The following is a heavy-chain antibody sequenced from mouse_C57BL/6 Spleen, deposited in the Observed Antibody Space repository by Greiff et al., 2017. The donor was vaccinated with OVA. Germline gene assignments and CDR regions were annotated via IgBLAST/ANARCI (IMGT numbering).Heavy chain of an antibody. CDR3: ARLGDYYGKGYFDY. CDR1: GFTFSDYG. Sequence: EVHLVESGGGLVKPGGSLKLSCAASGFTFSDYGMHWVRQAPEKGLEWVAYISSGSSTIYYADTVKGRFTFSRDNATNTLFLHMPSLRSEDTAMYYCARLGDYYGKGYFDYWGQGTTLTVSS. CDR2: ISSGSSTI. J-gene: IGHJ2*01. V-gene: IGHV5-17*01. D-gene: IGHD1-1*01.